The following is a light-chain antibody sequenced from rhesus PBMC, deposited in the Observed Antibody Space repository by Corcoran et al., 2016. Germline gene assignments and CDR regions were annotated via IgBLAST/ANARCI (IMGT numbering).Light chain of an antibody. Sequence: EIVLTQSPATLSLSPGERATLSCRASQSVSSSLAWYQQKPGQGPRLLIYGASSRAPGNPDRCRGSVSGTACTLNISSLEPEDLAGYYCQQYSNWPFTFGPGTKLDIK. CDR1: QSVSSS. CDR2: GAS. V-gene: IGKV3-42*03. CDR3: QQYSNWPFT. J-gene: IGKJ3*01.